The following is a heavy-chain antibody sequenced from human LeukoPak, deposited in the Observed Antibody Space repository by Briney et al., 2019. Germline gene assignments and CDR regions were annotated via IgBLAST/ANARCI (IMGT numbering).Heavy chain of an antibody. Sequence: ASVKVSCKASGYSFTSYGISWVRQAPGQGLEGMGWISAYNGNTNYAQKLQGRVTITTDTSTSTAYMELRSLRSDDTAVYYCARDRTLYCSGGSCYPLEEYFQHWGQGTLVTVSS. V-gene: IGHV1-18*04. J-gene: IGHJ1*01. CDR2: ISAYNGNT. CDR3: ARDRTLYCSGGSCYPLEEYFQH. D-gene: IGHD2-15*01. CDR1: GYSFTSYG.